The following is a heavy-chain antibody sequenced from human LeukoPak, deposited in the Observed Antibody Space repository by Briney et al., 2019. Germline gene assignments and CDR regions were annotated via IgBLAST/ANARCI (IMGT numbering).Heavy chain of an antibody. J-gene: IGHJ5*02. CDR2: MNPNSGNT. CDR1: GYTFTSYD. V-gene: IGHV1-8*01. CDR3: ARGGPQYPKGWFDP. Sequence: ASVKVSCKASGYTFTSYDINWVRQATGQGLEWMGWMNPNSGNTGCAQKFQGRVTMTRNTSITTAYMELSSLRSEDTAVYYCARGGPQYPKGWFDPWGQGTLVTVSS. D-gene: IGHD2-2*02.